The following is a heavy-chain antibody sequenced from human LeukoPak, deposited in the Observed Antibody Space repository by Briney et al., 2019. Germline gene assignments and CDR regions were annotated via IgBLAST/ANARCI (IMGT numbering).Heavy chain of an antibody. CDR1: GFTFDDYA. D-gene: IGHD4-11*01. V-gene: IGHV3-7*01. CDR3: AREDHSNYNY. CDR2: IKQDGTEK. J-gene: IGHJ4*02. Sequence: PGGSLRLSCAASGFTFDDYAMHWVRQAPGKGLEWVASIKQDGTEKFYVDSVKGRFTISKDNAKNSLYLQMNSLRAEDTAVYYCAREDHSNYNYWGQGTLVTVSS.